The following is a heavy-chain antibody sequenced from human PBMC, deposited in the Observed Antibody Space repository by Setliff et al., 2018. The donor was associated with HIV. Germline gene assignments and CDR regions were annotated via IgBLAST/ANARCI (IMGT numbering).Heavy chain of an antibody. Sequence: SETLSLTCTVSGGSITGHYWSWIRQPPGKGLEWIGYIHYSGSSNYNPSLKSRVSISLDTSKKQFSLKLNSVTAADTAVYYCARGRYSSGWYKDAFDIWGQGTMVTVSS. CDR3: ARGRYSSGWYKDAFDI. J-gene: IGHJ3*02. CDR2: IHYSGSS. CDR1: GGSITGHY. D-gene: IGHD6-19*01. V-gene: IGHV4-59*08.